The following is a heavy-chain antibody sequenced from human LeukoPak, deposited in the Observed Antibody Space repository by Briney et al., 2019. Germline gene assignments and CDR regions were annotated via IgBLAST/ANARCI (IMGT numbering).Heavy chain of an antibody. V-gene: IGHV3-21*01. Sequence: GGSLRLSCAASGFTFSSYSMNWVRQAPGKGLEWVSSISSSSSYIYYADSVKGRFTISRDNAKNSLYLQMNSLRAENTAVYYCARARNRIAARPYYWGQGTLVTVSS. D-gene: IGHD6-6*01. CDR3: ARARNRIAARPYY. J-gene: IGHJ4*02. CDR1: GFTFSSYS. CDR2: ISSSSSYI.